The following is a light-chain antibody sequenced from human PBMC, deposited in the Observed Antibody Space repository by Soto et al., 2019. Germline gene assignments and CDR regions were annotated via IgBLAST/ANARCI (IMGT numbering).Light chain of an antibody. CDR3: QQYNYWPAT. Sequence: ETVMTQSPATLSLSPGERATFSCRASQSIKDKVAWYQHKPGQGPRLLIYGASTRATGLPARFSGSGSGTDFTLTISRLVSEDFAVYYCQQYNYWPATFGQGTKVEVK. CDR1: QSIKDK. J-gene: IGKJ1*01. CDR2: GAS. V-gene: IGKV3-15*01.